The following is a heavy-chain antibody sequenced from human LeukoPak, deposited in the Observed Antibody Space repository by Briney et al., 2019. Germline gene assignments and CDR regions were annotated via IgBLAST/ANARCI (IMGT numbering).Heavy chain of an antibody. CDR2: IYSGGST. CDR1: GFTFSSYA. V-gene: IGHV3-66*01. J-gene: IGHJ4*02. CDR3: ARVGRWEEYFFDY. Sequence: GGSLRLSCAASGFTFSSYAMSWVRQAPGKGLEWVSVIYSGGSTYYADSVKGRFTISSDSSKNTLNLQMNSLRAEDTAVYYCARVGRWEEYFFDYWGQGTLVTVSS. D-gene: IGHD4-23*01.